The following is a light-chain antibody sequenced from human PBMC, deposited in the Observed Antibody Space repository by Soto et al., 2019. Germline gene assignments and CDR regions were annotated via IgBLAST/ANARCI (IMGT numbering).Light chain of an antibody. CDR3: QQSYSTPIS. CDR1: QSISNSY. CDR2: GAS. J-gene: IGKJ5*01. V-gene: IGKV3-20*01. Sequence: EIVLTQSPGTLSLSPGERATLSCRASQSISNSYLAWYQQKPGQAPRLLIYGASSRATGIPDRFSGSGSGTDFTLTISRLEPEDFAVYYCQQSYSTPISFGQGTRLEIK.